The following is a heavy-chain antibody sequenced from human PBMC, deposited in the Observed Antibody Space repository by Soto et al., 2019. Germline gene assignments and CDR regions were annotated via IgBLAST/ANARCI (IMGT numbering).Heavy chain of an antibody. V-gene: IGHV3-30-3*01. CDR2: ISYDGSKK. CDR3: ARVGEPGVPAAIGDYYYYGMDG. J-gene: IGHJ6*02. Sequence: LGLTISGVAMHRVIAARVAGPDWVVVISYDGSKKYDADSVKGRFTISRDNSKNTLYLQMNSLRAEDTAVYYCARVGEPGVPAAIGDYYYYGMDGRGPATKVTVS. CDR1: GLTISGVA. D-gene: IGHD2-2*02.